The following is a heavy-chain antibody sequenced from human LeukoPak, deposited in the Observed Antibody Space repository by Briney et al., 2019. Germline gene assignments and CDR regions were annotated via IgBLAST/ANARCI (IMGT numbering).Heavy chain of an antibody. D-gene: IGHD2-2*01. J-gene: IGHJ6*02. CDR1: GFTFSSYS. V-gene: IGHV3-21*01. CDR2: ISSSSSYI. CDR3: ARVSGIRYCSSTSCYYYYGMDV. Sequence: GGSLRLSCAASGFTFSSYSMNWVRQAPGKGLEWVSSISSSSSYIYYADSVKGRFTISRDNAKNSLYLQMNSLRAEDTAVYCCARVSGIRYCSSTSCYYYYGMDVWGQGTTVTVSS.